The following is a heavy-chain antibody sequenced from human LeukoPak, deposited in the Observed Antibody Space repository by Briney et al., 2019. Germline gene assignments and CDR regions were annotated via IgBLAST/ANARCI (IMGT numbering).Heavy chain of an antibody. V-gene: IGHV1-69*04. J-gene: IGHJ6*02. CDR1: GGTFSSYA. D-gene: IGHD6-19*01. Sequence: ASVKVSCKASGGTFSSYAISWVRQAPGQGLEWMGRIIPTLGIANYAQKFQGRVTITADKSTSTAYMELSSLRSEDTAVYYCARDSQWLAYYGMDVWGQGTTVTVSS. CDR3: ARDSQWLAYYGMDV. CDR2: IIPTLGIA.